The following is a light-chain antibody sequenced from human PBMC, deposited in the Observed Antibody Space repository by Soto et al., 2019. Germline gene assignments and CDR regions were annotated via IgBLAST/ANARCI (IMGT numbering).Light chain of an antibody. CDR3: QLFGSSRP. CDR2: GAS. J-gene: IGKJ1*01. CDR1: HSLTNNY. V-gene: IGKV3-20*01. Sequence: ELVCTQSSGNRSGCPVELSPLSGIASHSLTNNYFAWYQQKPGRALRLLIDGASTRATGPPDRFSGSGSGTDFTLTISRLAPEHFAVYYCQLFGSSRPVGKGTKGDIK.